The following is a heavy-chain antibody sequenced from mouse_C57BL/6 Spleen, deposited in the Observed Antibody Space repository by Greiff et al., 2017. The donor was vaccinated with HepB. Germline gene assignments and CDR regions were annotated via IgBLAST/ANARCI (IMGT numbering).Heavy chain of an antibody. V-gene: IGHV5-6*02. J-gene: IGHJ1*03. CDR1: GFTFSSYG. CDR2: ISSGGSYT. CDR3: ARQRTELGRGYFDV. Sequence: DVKLVESGGDLVKPGGSLKLSCAASGFTFSSYGMSWVRQTPDKRLEWVATISSGGSYTYYPDSVKGRFTISRDNAKNTLYLQMSSLKSEDTAMYYCARQRTELGRGYFDVWGTGTTVTVSS. D-gene: IGHD4-1*01.